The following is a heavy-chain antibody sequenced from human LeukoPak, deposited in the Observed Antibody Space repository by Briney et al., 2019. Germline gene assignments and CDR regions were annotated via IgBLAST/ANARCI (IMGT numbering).Heavy chain of an antibody. J-gene: IGHJ4*02. Sequence: SETLSLTCAVYGGSFSGYYWSWIRQPPGKGLEWIGEINHSGSTNYNPSLKSRVTISVDTSKNQFSLKLSSVTAADTAVYYCAREGMGPYYYGSGIFDYWGQGTLVTVSS. V-gene: IGHV4-34*01. CDR1: GGSFSGYY. CDR2: INHSGST. CDR3: AREGMGPYYYGSGIFDY. D-gene: IGHD3-10*01.